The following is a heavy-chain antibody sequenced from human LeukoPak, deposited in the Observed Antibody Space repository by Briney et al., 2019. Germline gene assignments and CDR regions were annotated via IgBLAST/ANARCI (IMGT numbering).Heavy chain of an antibody. D-gene: IGHD3-22*01. CDR2: IIPIFGTA. Sequence: ASVKVSCKASGGTFSSYAISWVRQAPGQGLEWMGGIIPIFGTANYAQKFQGRVTITADESTSTAYMELSSLRSEDTAVYYCARARDYYDSSGYVYFDYWGQGTLVTVSS. CDR3: ARARDYYDSSGYVYFDY. V-gene: IGHV1-69*01. CDR1: GGTFSSYA. J-gene: IGHJ4*02.